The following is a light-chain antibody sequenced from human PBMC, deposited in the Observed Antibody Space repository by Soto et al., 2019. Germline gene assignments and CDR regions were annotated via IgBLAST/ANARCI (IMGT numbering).Light chain of an antibody. CDR2: KAS. CDR3: QQYNSYSRT. J-gene: IGKJ1*01. V-gene: IGKV1-5*03. CDR1: QSISSW. Sequence: DIQMTQSPSTLSASVGDRVTITCRASQSISSWLAWYQQKPGKAPKLLIYKASSLESGVPSRFSGSGSGTEFTLTISSLQPYDFATYYCQQYNSYSRTFGQGTGVDIK.